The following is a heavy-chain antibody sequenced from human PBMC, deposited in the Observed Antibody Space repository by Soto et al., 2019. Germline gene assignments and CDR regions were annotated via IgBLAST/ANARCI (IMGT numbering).Heavy chain of an antibody. Sequence: GGSLRLSCAASGFTFSNYAMSWVRQAPGKGLEWFSAITGGGGDTYHADSVKGRFTISRDNSDNTLFLQMNSLSAEDSAIYYCAKGSGGSRPYYFDYWGRGTLVTVS. CDR2: ITGGGGDT. J-gene: IGHJ4*02. CDR3: AKGSGGSRPYYFDY. D-gene: IGHD2-15*01. V-gene: IGHV3-23*01. CDR1: GFTFSNYA.